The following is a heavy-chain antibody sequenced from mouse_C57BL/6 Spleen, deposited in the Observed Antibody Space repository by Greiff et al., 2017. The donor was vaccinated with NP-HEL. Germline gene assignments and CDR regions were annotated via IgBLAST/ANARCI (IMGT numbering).Heavy chain of an antibody. D-gene: IGHD2-13*01. Sequence: EVKLVESGEGLVKPGGSLKLSCAASGFTFSSYAMSWVRQTPEKRLEWVAYISSGGDNIYYADTVKGRFTISRDNARHTLYLQMSSLKSEDTAMYYCTRDPGDNYFDYWGQGTTLTVSS. CDR2: ISSGGDNI. CDR1: GFTFSSYA. J-gene: IGHJ2*01. CDR3: TRDPGDNYFDY. V-gene: IGHV5-9-1*02.